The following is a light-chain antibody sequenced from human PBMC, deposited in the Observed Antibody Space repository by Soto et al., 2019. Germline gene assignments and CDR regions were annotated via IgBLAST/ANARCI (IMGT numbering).Light chain of an antibody. CDR2: DAS. CDR3: QQRSNWPLLT. J-gene: IGKJ3*01. CDR1: QSVSSY. V-gene: IGKV3-11*01. Sequence: EIVLTQSPATLSLSPGERATLSCRASQSVSSYLAWYQQKPGQAPRLLIYDASNRATGIPARFSGSGSGTDFTLTISSLEPEDFAVYYCQQRSNWPLLTFGPRTKVDIK.